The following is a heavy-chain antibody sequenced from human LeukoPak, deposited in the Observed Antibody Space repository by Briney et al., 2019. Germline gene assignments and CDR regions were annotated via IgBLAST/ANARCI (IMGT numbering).Heavy chain of an antibody. CDR3: ARRRQRAGPSFDY. D-gene: IGHD3-10*01. J-gene: IGHJ4*02. Sequence: SETLSLTCTVSGGSISSYYWSWIRQPPGKGLEWIGYIYYSGSTNYNPSLKSRVTISVDTSKNQFSLKLSSVTAADTAVYYCARRRQRAGPSFDYWGQGTLVTVSS. CDR1: GGSISSYY. CDR2: IYYSGST. V-gene: IGHV4-59*01.